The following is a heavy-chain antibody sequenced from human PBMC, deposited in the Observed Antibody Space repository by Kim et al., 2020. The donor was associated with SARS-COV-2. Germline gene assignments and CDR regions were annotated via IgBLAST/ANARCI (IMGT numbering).Heavy chain of an antibody. D-gene: IGHD6-19*01. CDR3: ARNGQWLPAGGNYYYYGMDV. J-gene: IGHJ6*02. CDR2: ISSSSSTI. Sequence: GGSLRLSCAASGFTFSSYSMNWVRQAPGKGLEWVSYISSSSSTIYYADSVKGRFTISRDNAKNSLYLQMNSLRAEDTAVYYCARNGQWLPAGGNYYYYGMDVWGQGTTVTVSS. CDR1: GFTFSSYS. V-gene: IGHV3-48*04.